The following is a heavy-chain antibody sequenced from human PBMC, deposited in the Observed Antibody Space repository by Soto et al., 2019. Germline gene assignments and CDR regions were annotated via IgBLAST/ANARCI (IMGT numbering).Heavy chain of an antibody. V-gene: IGHV2-5*02. CDR3: THTSGHSSTGADN. J-gene: IGHJ4*02. CDR1: GFSLSTNGVA. CDR2: IFCDDDA. Sequence: QITLRESGPALVKPTQTLTLTCTFSGFSLSTNGVAVGWIRQPPGKALEWLALIFCDDDARYSPSLKSRLTIAXDXXKNQVVLIMTNMDPVDTGTYCCTHTSGHSSTGADNWGQGTQVTVSS. D-gene: IGHD6-19*01.